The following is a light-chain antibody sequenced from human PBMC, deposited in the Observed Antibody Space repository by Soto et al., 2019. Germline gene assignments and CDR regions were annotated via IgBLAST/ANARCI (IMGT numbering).Light chain of an antibody. CDR1: QSVNSNY. Sequence: EIVLTQSPGTLSLSPGERATLSCRARQSVNSNYLARYQQKPGQGPRLLMYGASSRATRIPAMFNGSGSGKDFALTISRLEPEDFAVYYCQRYDNSPRTFGQGTMGESK. V-gene: IGKV3-20*01. CDR2: GAS. J-gene: IGKJ1*01. CDR3: QRYDNSPRT.